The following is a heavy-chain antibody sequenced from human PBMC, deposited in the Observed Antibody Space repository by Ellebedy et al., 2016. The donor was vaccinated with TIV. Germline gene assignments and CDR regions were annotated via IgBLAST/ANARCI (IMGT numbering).Heavy chain of an antibody. CDR2: INTYSGDT. V-gene: IGHV1-18*01. CDR1: GYTFSSYG. CDR3: ARLVEGLALYYFDY. Sequence: AASVKVSCKASGYTFSSYGISWVRQAPGQGLEWMGRINTYSGDTKYAQNLQGRVTMTTYTSTSTAYMELRSLRSDDTAVYYCARLVEGLALYYFDYWGQGTLVTVSS. D-gene: IGHD3-3*02. J-gene: IGHJ4*02.